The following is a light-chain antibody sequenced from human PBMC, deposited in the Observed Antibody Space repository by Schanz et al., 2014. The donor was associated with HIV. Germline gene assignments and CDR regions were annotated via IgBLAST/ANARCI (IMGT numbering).Light chain of an antibody. CDR2: DNN. CDR3: GTWDSSLSAGYVI. V-gene: IGLV1-51*01. Sequence: QSVLTQPPSVSAAPGQKVTISCSGSSSNIGNNYVSWYQHLPGTAPKLLIYDNNKRPSGIPDRFSGSKSGTSATLGITGLQTGDEADYDCGTWDSSLSAGYVIFGGGTKLTVL. CDR1: SSNIGNNY. J-gene: IGLJ2*01.